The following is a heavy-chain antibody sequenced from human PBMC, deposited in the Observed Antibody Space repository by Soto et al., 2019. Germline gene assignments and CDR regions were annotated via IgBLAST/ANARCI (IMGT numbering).Heavy chain of an antibody. Sequence: QVQLVQSGAEVKRPGSSVKVSCKASGDTFNLYSINWVRQAPGLGLEWTGMVNPIVSMSNYAQKFQGRVTMTADKSTSTAYMELSSLRSEDTAIYYCASSYGSGYRAFDYWGQGALVTVSS. CDR2: VNPIVSMS. D-gene: IGHD3-10*01. CDR3: ASSYGSGYRAFDY. V-gene: IGHV1-69*02. J-gene: IGHJ4*02. CDR1: GDTFNLYS.